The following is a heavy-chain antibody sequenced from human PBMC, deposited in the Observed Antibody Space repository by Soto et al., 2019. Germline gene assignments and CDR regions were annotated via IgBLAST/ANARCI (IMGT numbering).Heavy chain of an antibody. CDR2: IYYSGST. D-gene: IGHD3-3*01. CDR3: ARSPGGPRFLEWFTPDIDYYGMDV. CDR1: GGSISSYY. V-gene: IGHV4-59*01. Sequence: SETLSLTCTVSGGSISSYYWSWIRQPPGKGLEWIGYIYYSGSTNYNPSLKSRVTISVDTSKNQFSLKLSSVTAADTAVYYCARSPGGPRFLEWFTPDIDYYGMDVWGQGTTVTVSS. J-gene: IGHJ6*02.